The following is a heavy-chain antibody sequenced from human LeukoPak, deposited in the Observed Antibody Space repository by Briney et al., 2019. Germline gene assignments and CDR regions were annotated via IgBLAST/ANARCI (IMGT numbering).Heavy chain of an antibody. CDR2: INIDGSST. CDR1: GFTFSTYW. Sequence: GGSLRLSCAASGFTFSTYWMHWVRQTPGKGLVWVSRINIDGSSTSYADSVKGRFTISRDNAKNTLYLQMNSLRAEDTAVYYCAKEAPAETAQDYWGQGTLVTVSS. CDR3: AKEAPAETAQDY. D-gene: IGHD5-18*01. V-gene: IGHV3-74*01. J-gene: IGHJ4*02.